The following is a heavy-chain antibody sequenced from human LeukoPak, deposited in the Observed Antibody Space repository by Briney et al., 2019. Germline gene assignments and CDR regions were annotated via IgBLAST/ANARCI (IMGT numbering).Heavy chain of an antibody. V-gene: IGHV3-30*01. CDR2: ISYDGSNK. CDR3: ARDSLGYFTNGECYPYYFDC. J-gene: IGHJ4*02. CDR1: GFTFSSYA. Sequence: PGRSLRLSCAASGFTFSSYAMHWVRQAPGKGLEWVAVISYDGSNKYYADSVKGRFTISRDNSKNTLYLQMNSLRAEDTAVYYCARDSLGYFTNGECYPYYFDCWGQGTLVTLSS. D-gene: IGHD2-8*01.